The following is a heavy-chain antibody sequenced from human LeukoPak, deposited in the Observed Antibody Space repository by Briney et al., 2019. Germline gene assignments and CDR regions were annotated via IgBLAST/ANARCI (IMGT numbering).Heavy chain of an antibody. CDR3: ARDSSSHYYFDY. CDR1: GFTVSSNH. CDR2: FYSGGTT. J-gene: IGHJ4*02. V-gene: IGHV3-53*01. D-gene: IGHD2-2*01. Sequence: GGSLRLSCVASGFTVSSNHMNWVRQAPGKGLEWVSIFYSGGTTYYAVSVNGRFTISRDDSINTLYLEMNSLRAEDTAVYYCARDSSSHYYFDYWGQGTLVTVSS.